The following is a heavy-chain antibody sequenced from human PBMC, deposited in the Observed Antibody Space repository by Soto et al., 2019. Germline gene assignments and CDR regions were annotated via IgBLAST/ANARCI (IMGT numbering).Heavy chain of an antibody. Sequence: SVKVSCKFSGFTVSTYASRWVRQAPGQGLEWMGGIIPIFGPANYAQKFQGRVTITADKSTSTAYMELSTLRSEDMAVYYCARASGMDVGGQGPTVTVSS. CDR3: ARASGMDV. V-gene: IGHV1-69*06. CDR1: GFTVSTYA. J-gene: IGHJ6*02. CDR2: IIPIFGPA.